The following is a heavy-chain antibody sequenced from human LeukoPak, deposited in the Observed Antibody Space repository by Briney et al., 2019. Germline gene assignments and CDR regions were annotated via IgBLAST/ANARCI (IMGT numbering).Heavy chain of an antibody. CDR2: VKKDASEK. D-gene: IGHD6-13*01. J-gene: IGHJ3*02. V-gene: IGHV3-7*01. CDR1: GFTFSNNW. Sequence: GGSLRLSCAASGFTFSNNWMTWVRQAPGKGLEWVASVKKDASEKYYVDSVKGRFTISRDNAKNSLYLQMNSLRVEDTAVYYCARDLIAAPGTDAFDIWGQGTMVTVSS. CDR3: ARDLIAAPGTDAFDI.